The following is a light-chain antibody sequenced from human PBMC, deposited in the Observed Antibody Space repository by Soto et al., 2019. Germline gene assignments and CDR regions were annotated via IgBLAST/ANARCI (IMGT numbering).Light chain of an antibody. Sequence: EIVMTQSPATLSVSPGERATLSCRASQSVSNNLAWYQKKPGQAPRLLIYGASTRATGIPARFSGSGSGTEFTLTISSLQSEDVAVYYWQQYNNWWTFGQGTKVEIK. CDR2: GAS. J-gene: IGKJ1*01. CDR1: QSVSNN. V-gene: IGKV3-15*01. CDR3: QQYNNWWT.